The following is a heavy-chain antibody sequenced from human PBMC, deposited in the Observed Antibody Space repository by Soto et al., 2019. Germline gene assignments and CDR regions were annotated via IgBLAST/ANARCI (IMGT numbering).Heavy chain of an antibody. CDR1: GFTFSSYA. CDR3: AKDPLLYYYGSGSYPRI. D-gene: IGHD3-10*01. CDR2: ISGSGGST. J-gene: IGHJ4*02. Sequence: GGSRRLSCAASGFTFSSYAMSWVRQAPGKGLEWVSAISGSGGSTYYADSVKGRFTISRDNSKNTLYLQMNSLRAEDTAVYYCAKDPLLYYYGSGSYPRIWGQGTLVTVSS. V-gene: IGHV3-23*01.